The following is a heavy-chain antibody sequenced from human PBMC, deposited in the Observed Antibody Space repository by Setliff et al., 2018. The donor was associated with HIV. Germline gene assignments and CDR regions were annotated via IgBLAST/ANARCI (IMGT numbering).Heavy chain of an antibody. Sequence: GGSLRLSCAASGFTFSRDWMLWVRQPPGKGLVWVARTNSDGSSTSHADSVKGRFTISRDNAKSTLYLQMNSLRAEDTALYFCAKDKNKALSSGSPFQHWGQGTLVTVSS. D-gene: IGHD3-22*01. V-gene: IGHV3-74*01. CDR1: GFTFSRDW. CDR3: AKDKNKALSSGSPFQH. J-gene: IGHJ1*01. CDR2: TNSDGSST.